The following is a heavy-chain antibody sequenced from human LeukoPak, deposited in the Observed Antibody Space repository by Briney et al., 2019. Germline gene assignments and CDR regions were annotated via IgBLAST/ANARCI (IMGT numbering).Heavy chain of an antibody. D-gene: IGHD3-10*01. Sequence: ASVKVSCKASGYTFTDYYIHWVRQAPGQGLEWLGWISPNTDDTKYAQKFQGRVTMTRDTSISTAFMDLSRLKSDDTAVYYCARRRASGSYWYFDLWGRGTLVTVSS. J-gene: IGHJ2*01. CDR3: ARRRASGSYWYFDL. CDR2: ISPNTDDT. V-gene: IGHV1-2*02. CDR1: GYTFTDYY.